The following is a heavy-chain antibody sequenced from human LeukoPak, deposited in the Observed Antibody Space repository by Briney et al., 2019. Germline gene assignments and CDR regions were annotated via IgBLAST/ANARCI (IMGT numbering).Heavy chain of an antibody. Sequence: GGSLRLSCAASGFTFSNYGMHWVRQAPGKGLEWVAFIRYDGSKKYYADSVKGRFTISRDNSKNTLYLQMNSLRAEDTAVYYCARLYALVWAYRAFDIWGQGTMVTVSS. V-gene: IGHV3-30*02. CDR3: ARLYALVWAYRAFDI. CDR2: IRYDGSKK. D-gene: IGHD3-16*01. CDR1: GFTFSNYG. J-gene: IGHJ3*02.